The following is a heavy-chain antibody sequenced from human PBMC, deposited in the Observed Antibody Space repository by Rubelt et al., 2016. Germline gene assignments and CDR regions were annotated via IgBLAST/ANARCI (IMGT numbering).Heavy chain of an antibody. V-gene: IGHV4-34*01. J-gene: IGHJ3*02. CDR1: GGSFSDYY. CDR2: INHRGST. CDR3: ARHAPELGGLENGLFDI. Sequence: QVQLQQWGAGLLKPSETLSLTCAVYGGSFSDYYWSWIRQPPGKGLEWIGEINHRGSTKYKPSLKRRVTISVNTSKNQFSLKLKSRTAADTVMYYWARHAPELGGLENGLFDIWGQGTVVTVSS. D-gene: IGHD1-14*01.